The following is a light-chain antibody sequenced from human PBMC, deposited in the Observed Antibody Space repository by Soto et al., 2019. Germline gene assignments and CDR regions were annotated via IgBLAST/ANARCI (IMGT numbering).Light chain of an antibody. V-gene: IGKV1-9*01. Sequence: DIQLTQSPSFLSASVGDRVTITCRASQGINYFLAWYQQKPGKAPKLLISAASTLQSGVPSRFSGSGSGTEFTLTISSLQPEDFATYYCQQLNSYPYTFGQGTKLEIK. J-gene: IGKJ2*01. CDR2: AAS. CDR1: QGINYF. CDR3: QQLNSYPYT.